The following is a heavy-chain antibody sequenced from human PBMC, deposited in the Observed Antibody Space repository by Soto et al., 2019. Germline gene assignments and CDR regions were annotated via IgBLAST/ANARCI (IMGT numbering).Heavy chain of an antibody. D-gene: IGHD3-22*01. V-gene: IGHV4-30-4*01. Sequence: SETLSLTCTVSGGSISSGDYYWSWIRQPPGKGLEWIGYIYYSGSTYYNPSLKSRVTISVDTSKNQFSLKLSSVTAADTAVYYCARDDYYYDSGGGMDVWGQGTTVTVSS. CDR2: IYYSGST. CDR1: GGSISSGDYY. J-gene: IGHJ6*02. CDR3: ARDDYYYDSGGGMDV.